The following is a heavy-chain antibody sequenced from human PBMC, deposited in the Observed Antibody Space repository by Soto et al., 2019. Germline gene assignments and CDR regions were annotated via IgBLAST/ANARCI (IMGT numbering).Heavy chain of an antibody. CDR2: IKSKTDGGTT. D-gene: IGHD2-21*01. J-gene: IGHJ3*02. CDR3: TTDRESISAALWYAFDI. V-gene: IGHV3-15*07. CDR1: GFTFSNAW. Sequence: EVQLVESGGGVVKPGGSLRLSCAASGFTFSNAWINWVRQAPGKGLEWVGSIKSKTDGGTTDYAAPGKGRFTISRDDSKNTVYLQMNSRKTEDTAVYYCTTDRESISAALWYAFDIWGQGTMVNVSS.